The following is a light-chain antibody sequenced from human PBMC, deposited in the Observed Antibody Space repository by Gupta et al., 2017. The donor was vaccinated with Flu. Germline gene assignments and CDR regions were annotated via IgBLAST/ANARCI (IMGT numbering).Light chain of an antibody. V-gene: IGKV1-5*03. CDR3: QQFDTYWT. J-gene: IGKJ1*01. CDR2: KAS. Sequence: VGDRVTITCRASQSVGSRLTWYQQKPGKAPKLLIYKASSLESGVPSMFSGSGSGTEFTLTISSLQPDDSATYYCQQFDTYWTFGQGTKVEIK. CDR1: QSVGSR.